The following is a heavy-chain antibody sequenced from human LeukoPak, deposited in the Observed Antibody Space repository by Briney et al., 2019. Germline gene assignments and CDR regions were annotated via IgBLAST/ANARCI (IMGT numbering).Heavy chain of an antibody. Sequence: GGSLRLSCAASGFTFSSYAMSWVRQAPGRGLEWVSAISGSGGSTYYADSVKGRFTISRDNSKNTLYLQMNSLRAEDTAVYYCAKDRPGRIAVAAIFDYWGQGTLVTVSS. J-gene: IGHJ4*02. D-gene: IGHD6-19*01. CDR1: GFTFSSYA. CDR3: AKDRPGRIAVAAIFDY. V-gene: IGHV3-23*01. CDR2: ISGSGGST.